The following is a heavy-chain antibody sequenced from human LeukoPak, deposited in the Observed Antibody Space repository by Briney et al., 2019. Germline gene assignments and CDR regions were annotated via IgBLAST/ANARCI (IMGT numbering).Heavy chain of an antibody. V-gene: IGHV3-9*01. CDR2: ISWNSDSI. CDR1: GFTFDDYA. Sequence: GGSLRLSCAASGFTFDDYAMHWVRQAPGKGLEWVSGISWNSDSIAYADSVKGRFTISRDNAKNSLYLQMNSLRAEDTAVYYCARAPGQLYDFWSGYNDYWGQGTLVTVSS. J-gene: IGHJ4*02. CDR3: ARAPGQLYDFWSGYNDY. D-gene: IGHD3-3*01.